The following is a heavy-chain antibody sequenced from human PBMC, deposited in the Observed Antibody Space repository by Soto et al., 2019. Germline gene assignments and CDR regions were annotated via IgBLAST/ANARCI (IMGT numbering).Heavy chain of an antibody. J-gene: IGHJ6*02. Sequence: GGSLRLSWAASGFTFSSYAMTWVRQAPGKGLEWVAAISGSTYSTYFGDSVKGRFTISRDNSKNTLYLQMDSLRSEDTAVYYCAKFGPKWDHYYNGMDVWGQGTTVTVS. D-gene: IGHD1-26*01. V-gene: IGHV3-23*01. CDR1: GFTFSSYA. CDR2: ISGSTYST. CDR3: AKFGPKWDHYYNGMDV.